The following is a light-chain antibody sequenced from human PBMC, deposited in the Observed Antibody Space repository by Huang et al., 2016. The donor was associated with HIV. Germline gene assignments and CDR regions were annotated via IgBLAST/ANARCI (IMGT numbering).Light chain of an antibody. CDR1: QPVSRN. J-gene: IGKJ2*01. V-gene: IGKV3-15*01. CDR3: QHYRVWPPVYT. CDR2: GES. Sequence: EIVMTQSPATLSVSPGERATLSCRASQPVSRNLAWYQQKPGQAPRLIIYGESTRAADIPARFSGSGSGTEFTLTISSLQSEDCAVYYCQHYRVWPPVYTFGQGTKLEIK.